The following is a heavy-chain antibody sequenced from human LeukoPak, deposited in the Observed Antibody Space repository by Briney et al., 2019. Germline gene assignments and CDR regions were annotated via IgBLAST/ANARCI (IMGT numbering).Heavy chain of an antibody. Sequence: SETLSLTCTVSGGSISSYYWSWIRQPPGKGLEWIGYIYYSGSTNYNPSLKSRVTISVDTSKNQFSLKLSSVTAADTAAYYCARATSSGSRCDLWGQGTMVTVSS. CDR3: ARATSSGSRCDL. D-gene: IGHD1-26*01. CDR2: IYYSGST. J-gene: IGHJ3*01. V-gene: IGHV4-59*01. CDR1: GGSISSYY.